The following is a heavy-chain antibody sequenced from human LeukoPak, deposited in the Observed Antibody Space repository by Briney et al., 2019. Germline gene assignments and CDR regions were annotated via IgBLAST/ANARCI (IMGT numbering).Heavy chain of an antibody. Sequence: GGSLRLSCAASGFTFSSYWVGWVRQAPGKGLEYVANIKQDGSERYYVDSVKGRFTISRDNAKNSLYLEMNSLRAEDSAVYYCARWGEGFDSWGQGTVVTVSS. D-gene: IGHD3-16*01. J-gene: IGHJ4*02. V-gene: IGHV3-7*04. CDR1: GFTFSSYW. CDR2: IKQDGSER. CDR3: ARWGEGFDS.